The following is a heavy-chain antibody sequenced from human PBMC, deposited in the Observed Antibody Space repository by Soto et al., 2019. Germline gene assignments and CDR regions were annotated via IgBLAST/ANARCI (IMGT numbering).Heavy chain of an antibody. V-gene: IGHV4-39*01. D-gene: IGHD4-17*01. J-gene: IGHJ6*03. Sequence: SETLSLTCTVSGGSISSSSYYWGWIRQPPGKGLEWIGSIYYSGSTYYNPSLKSRVTISVDTSKNQFSLKLSSVTAADTAVYYCARLFGDDKRRYYYYYYMDVWGKGTTVTVSS. CDR3: ARLFGDDKRRYYYYYYMDV. CDR1: GGSISSSSYY. CDR2: IYYSGST.